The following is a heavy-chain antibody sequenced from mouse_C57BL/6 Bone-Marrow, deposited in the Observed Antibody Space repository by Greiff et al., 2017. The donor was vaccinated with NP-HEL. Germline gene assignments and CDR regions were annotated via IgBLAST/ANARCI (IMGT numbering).Heavy chain of an antibody. J-gene: IGHJ3*01. V-gene: IGHV1-81*01. CDR3: ARRGRYGSRSWFAY. CDR1: GYTFTSYG. Sequence: VKLQQSGAELARPGASVKLSCKASGYTFTSYGISWVKQRTGQGLEWIGEIYPRSGNTYYNEKFKGKATLTADKSSSTAYMELRSLTSEDSAVYFCARRGRYGSRSWFAYWGQGTLVTVSA. CDR2: IYPRSGNT. D-gene: IGHD1-1*01.